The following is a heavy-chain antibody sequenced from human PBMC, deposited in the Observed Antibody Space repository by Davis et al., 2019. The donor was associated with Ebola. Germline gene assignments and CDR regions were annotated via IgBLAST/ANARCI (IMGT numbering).Heavy chain of an antibody. Sequence: GGSLRLSCAASGFTVSGYYMSWVRQAPGRGPEWVAVVSYDGNTQLYADTVMGRFTISRDNSENTLYLQMNSLRSDDTAVYYCVRDIFATIRGTRGAFDIWGQGTMVTVSS. CDR2: VSYDGNTQ. D-gene: IGHD1-7*01. V-gene: IGHV3-30*03. CDR1: GFTVSGYY. CDR3: VRDIFATIRGTRGAFDI. J-gene: IGHJ3*02.